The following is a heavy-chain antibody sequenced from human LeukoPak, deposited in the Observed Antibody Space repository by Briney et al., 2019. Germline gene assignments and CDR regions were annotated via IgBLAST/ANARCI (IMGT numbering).Heavy chain of an antibody. CDR2: IYHSGTT. CDR3: ARVKWPPFWYFDL. D-gene: IGHD2-8*01. CDR1: GYSITSGSY. V-gene: IGHV4-38-2*02. Sequence: SETLSLTCTVSGYSITSGSYWGWIRQSPGKGLEWIGTIYHSGTTYYNPSLKSRVTISVDKSKNQFSLKLSSVTAADTAVYYCARVKWPPFWYFDLWGRGTLVTVSS. J-gene: IGHJ2*01.